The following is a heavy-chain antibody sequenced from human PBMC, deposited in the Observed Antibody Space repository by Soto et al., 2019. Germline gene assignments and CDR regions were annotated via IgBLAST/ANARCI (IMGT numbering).Heavy chain of an antibody. V-gene: IGHV1-2*02. Sequence: ASVKVSCKASGYTFSDYFIQWLRQAPGQGLEWVAWINPKTAATNYAKKFQDRVTLTSDTSFSTAYLELTRLRPDDTALYYCARIKWGLDYYSGMDVWGQGTAVTVSS. J-gene: IGHJ6*02. CDR1: GYTFSDYF. CDR2: INPKTAAT. D-gene: IGHD1-26*01. CDR3: ARIKWGLDYYSGMDV.